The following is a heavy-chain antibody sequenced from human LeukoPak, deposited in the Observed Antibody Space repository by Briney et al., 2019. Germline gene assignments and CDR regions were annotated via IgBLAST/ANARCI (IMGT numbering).Heavy chain of an antibody. V-gene: IGHV1-46*01. J-gene: IGHJ4*02. CDR2: INPSGGAT. D-gene: IGHD5-24*01. CDR3: ARDGTGVYNLVQY. CDR1: GYTFTNYY. Sequence: ASVKVSCKASGYTFTNYYIHWVRQAPGQGLEWMGIINPSGGATNYAQKFQGRVTMTRDTSTSTVYMELSSLRSEDTAVYYCARDGTGVYNLVQYWGQGTLVTVSS.